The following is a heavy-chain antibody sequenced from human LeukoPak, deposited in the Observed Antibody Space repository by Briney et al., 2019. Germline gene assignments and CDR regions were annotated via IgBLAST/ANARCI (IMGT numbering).Heavy chain of an antibody. CDR1: GFPFSTHS. V-gene: IGHV3-21*04. CDR3: ARCPAGYYDFWSGYLDYMDV. J-gene: IGHJ6*03. D-gene: IGHD3-3*01. CDR2: ISAGGDFV. Sequence: GGSLRLSCAASGFPFSTHSLNWVRQAPGKGLEWVSSISAGGDFVYYGDSVKGRFTISRDNAKNSLYLQMNSLRAEDTALYYCARCPAGYYDFWSGYLDYMDVWGKGTTVTVSS.